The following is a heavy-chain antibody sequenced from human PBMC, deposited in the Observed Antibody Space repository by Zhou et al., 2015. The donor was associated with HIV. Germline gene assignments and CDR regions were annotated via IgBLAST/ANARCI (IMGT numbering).Heavy chain of an antibody. CDR1: GDTFSSYT. CDR3: AITAPGRRSLDH. CDR2: IIPILDIT. J-gene: IGHJ4*02. V-gene: IGHV1-69*02. D-gene: IGHD3-16*01. Sequence: QVELVQSGAEVKKPGSSVKVSCQTSGDTFSSYTITWVRQAPGQGLEWMGRIIPILDITNYAQKFQGRVTINAHKSRRIASMELRSLTLEDTAVYYCAITAPGRRSLDHWGRGNPSVTVSS.